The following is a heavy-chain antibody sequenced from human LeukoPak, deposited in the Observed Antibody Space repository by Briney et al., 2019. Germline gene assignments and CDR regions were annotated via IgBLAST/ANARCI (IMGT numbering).Heavy chain of an antibody. CDR1: GFTFSSST. CDR2: IGLASGNT. V-gene: IGHV1-58*01. CDR3: AAERYTDGCCWFDP. Sequence: GTSVTVSCKVSGFTFSSSTVQCVRQARGQRLESIRWIGLASGNTKYAQELQERVTITRDMSTNTAYMELSSLRFEDTAVYYCAAERYTDGCCWFDPWGQGTLVTVSS. D-gene: IGHD1-1*01. J-gene: IGHJ5*02.